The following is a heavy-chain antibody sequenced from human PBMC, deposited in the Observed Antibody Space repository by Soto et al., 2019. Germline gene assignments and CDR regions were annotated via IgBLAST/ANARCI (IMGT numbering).Heavy chain of an antibody. D-gene: IGHD3-22*01. V-gene: IGHV4-61*01. Sequence: SETLSLTCEASGVSVSNRTHYWTWIRQPPGKGLEWIGFLYYGVTNYNPSLKSRLTIALDTSKNQIYLNLSSVTAADTAVYYCVRDLGLTARPDDKYSYYALDVWGQGTTVTVSS. CDR2: LYYGVT. CDR1: GVSVSNRTHY. CDR3: VRDLGLTARPDDKYSYYALDV. J-gene: IGHJ6*02.